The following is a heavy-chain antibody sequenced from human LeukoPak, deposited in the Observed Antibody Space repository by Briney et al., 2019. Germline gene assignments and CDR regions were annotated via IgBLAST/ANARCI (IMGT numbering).Heavy chain of an antibody. CDR2: ISYEGSNK. CDR3: AKERDSSGWYYFDY. CDR1: GFTFSSYG. D-gene: IGHD6-19*01. J-gene: IGHJ4*02. Sequence: GGSLRLLCAASGFTFSSYGMHWVRQAPGKGLEGVAVISYEGSNKYYADSVKGRFTISRDNSKNTLYLQMNSLRAEDTAVYYCAKERDSSGWYYFDYWGQGTLVTVSS. V-gene: IGHV3-30*18.